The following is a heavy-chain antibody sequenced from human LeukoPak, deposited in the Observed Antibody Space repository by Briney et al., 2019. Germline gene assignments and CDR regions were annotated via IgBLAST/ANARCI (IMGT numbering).Heavy chain of an antibody. CDR3: ATGELLWFGELPHAFDI. CDR1: GYTFTSYY. D-gene: IGHD3-10*01. CDR2: INPSGGST. Sequence: ASVKVSCKASGYTFTSYYMHWVRQAPGQGLEWMGIINPSGGSTSYAQKFQGRVTMTRDTSTSTVYMELSSLRSEDTAVYYCATGELLWFGELPHAFDIRGQGTMVTVSS. V-gene: IGHV1-46*03. J-gene: IGHJ3*02.